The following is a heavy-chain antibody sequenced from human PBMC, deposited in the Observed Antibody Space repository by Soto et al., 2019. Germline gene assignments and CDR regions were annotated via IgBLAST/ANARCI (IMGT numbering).Heavy chain of an antibody. D-gene: IGHD3-3*01. J-gene: IGHJ5*02. Sequence: PSQTLSLTCAISGDSVSSNSAAWNWIRQSPSRGLEWLGRTYYRSKWYNDYAVSVKSRITINPDTSKNQFSLQLNSVTPEDTAVYYCARDLLWRITIFGVVIICWFDPWGQGTLVTVSS. CDR2: TYYRSKWYN. CDR1: GDSVSSNSAA. CDR3: ARDLLWRITIFGVVIICWFDP. V-gene: IGHV6-1*01.